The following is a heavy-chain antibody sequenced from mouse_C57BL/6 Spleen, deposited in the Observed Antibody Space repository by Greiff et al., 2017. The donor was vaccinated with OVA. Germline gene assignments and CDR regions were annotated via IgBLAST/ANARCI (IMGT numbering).Heavy chain of an antibody. CDR1: GYTFTSYW. J-gene: IGHJ1*03. V-gene: IGHV1-59*01. CDR3: ARDYDYDRGYFDV. Sequence: VQLQQPGAELVRPGTSVKLSCKASGYTFTSYWMPWVKQRPGQGLEWIGVIDPSDSYTNYNQKFKGKATLTVDTSSSTAYMQLSSLTSEDSAVYYCARDYDYDRGYFDVWGTGTTVTVSS. CDR2: IDPSDSYT. D-gene: IGHD2-4*01.